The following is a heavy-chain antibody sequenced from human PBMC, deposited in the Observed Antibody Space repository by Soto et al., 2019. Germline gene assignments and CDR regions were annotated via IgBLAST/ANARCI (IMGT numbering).Heavy chain of an antibody. Sequence: PGGSLRLSCEASGFTFSSFAMSWVRQAPGKGLEWLSGISGTGGGSYYVDSVKGRFTISRDNSRNTLYLQMNSLTVEDTALYYCAKDQLTAGGDYYYYYGMDIWGRGTTVTVSS. CDR3: AKDQLTAGGDYYYYYGMDI. J-gene: IGHJ6*02. CDR2: ISGTGGGS. CDR1: GFTFSSFA. V-gene: IGHV3-23*01. D-gene: IGHD2-2*01.